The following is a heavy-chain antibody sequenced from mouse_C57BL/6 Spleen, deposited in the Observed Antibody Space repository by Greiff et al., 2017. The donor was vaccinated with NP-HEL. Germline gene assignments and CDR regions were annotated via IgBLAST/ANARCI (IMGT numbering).Heavy chain of an antibody. J-gene: IGHJ1*03. V-gene: IGHV1-80*01. D-gene: IGHD2-3*01. CDR3: ARWLLYWYFDV. Sequence: QVQLKQSGAELVKPGASVKISCKASGYAFTSYWMNWVKQRPGKGLEWIGQIYPGDGDTNYNGKFKGKATLTADKSSSTAYMQLSSLTSEDSAVYFCARWLLYWYFDVWGTGTTVTVSS. CDR2: IYPGDGDT. CDR1: GYAFTSYW.